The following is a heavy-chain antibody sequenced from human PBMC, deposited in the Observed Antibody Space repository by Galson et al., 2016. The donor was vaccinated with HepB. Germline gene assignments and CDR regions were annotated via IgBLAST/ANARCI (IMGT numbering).Heavy chain of an antibody. J-gene: IGHJ4*02. Sequence: SLRLSCAASGFTFSTYGMHWVRQAPGKGLDWVAVIWADGSEKYYADSVQDRFTISSDSSKNTLYLQMNSLRAEDTAVYYCTSGAGYLDYWGQGTQVTVSS. CDR2: IWADGSEK. V-gene: IGHV3-33*01. CDR3: TSGAGYLDY. D-gene: IGHD6-13*01. CDR1: GFTFSTYG.